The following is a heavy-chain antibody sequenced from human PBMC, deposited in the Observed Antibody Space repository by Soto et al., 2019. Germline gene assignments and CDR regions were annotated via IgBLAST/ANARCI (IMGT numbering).Heavy chain of an antibody. Sequence: PGESLKISCKGSGYSFTSYWIGWVRQMPGKGLEWMGIIYPGDSDTRYSPSFQGQVTISADKSISTAYLQWSSLKASDTAMYYCARTIAAAGVRASGNYYYYYMDVWGKGTTVTVSS. D-gene: IGHD6-13*01. CDR3: ARTIAAAGVRASGNYYYYYMDV. J-gene: IGHJ6*03. V-gene: IGHV5-51*01. CDR2: IYPGDSDT. CDR1: GYSFTSYW.